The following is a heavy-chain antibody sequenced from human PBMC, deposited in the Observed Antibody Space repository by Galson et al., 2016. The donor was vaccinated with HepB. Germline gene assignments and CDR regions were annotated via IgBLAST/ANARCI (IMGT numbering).Heavy chain of an antibody. CDR3: ARHAIFGSEYWFDP. Sequence: SGAEVKKPGESLRISCQGSGYDFSNFWISWVRQTPGKGLEWMVRMDPSDSYASFNPSFEGHVSISADKSINTAYLHLTTLKPTDTAIYYCARHAIFGSEYWFDPWGQGTLVIVSS. V-gene: IGHV5-10-1*01. D-gene: IGHD3-3*01. CDR2: MDPSDSYA. J-gene: IGHJ5*02. CDR1: GYDFSNFW.